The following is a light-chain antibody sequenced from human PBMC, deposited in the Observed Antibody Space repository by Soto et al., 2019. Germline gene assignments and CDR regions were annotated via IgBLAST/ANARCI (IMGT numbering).Light chain of an antibody. V-gene: IGKV1-5*03. CDR3: QNYNSYSEE. CDR2: KAF. CDR1: QTISSW. J-gene: IGKJ1*01. Sequence: DIHMTQSPSTLSGSVGDRVTITFRASQTISSWLAWYQQKPGKARKLLIYKAFTLKSGVPSRFSGSGSGTEFTLTISSLQPDDFATYYCQNYNSYSEEFGQGTKVDIK.